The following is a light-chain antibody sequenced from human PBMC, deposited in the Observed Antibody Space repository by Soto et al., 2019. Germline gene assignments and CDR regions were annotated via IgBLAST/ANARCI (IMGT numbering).Light chain of an antibody. CDR3: QQYDRSPIT. Sequence: EIVLTQSPGTLSLSPGERATLYCRASQSISSNRFAWFQEKPGQAPSLLIYGVSSRATGLPDRFSGSGSGTDFTLTISRLEPEDFGVYYCQQYDRSPITFGPGTKVDIK. CDR2: GVS. CDR1: QSISSNR. J-gene: IGKJ3*01. V-gene: IGKV3-20*01.